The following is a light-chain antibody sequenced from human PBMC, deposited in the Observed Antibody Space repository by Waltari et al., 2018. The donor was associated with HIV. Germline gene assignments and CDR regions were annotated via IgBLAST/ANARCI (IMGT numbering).Light chain of an antibody. CDR3: QQNNGW. V-gene: IGKV1-5*03. J-gene: IGKJ3*01. CDR1: QNVSRW. CDR2: EAS. Sequence: ENQMTQSPSTLSASEGDRVTITCRAGQNVSRWLAWYQQKPGKAPKVLIYEASILASGVPSRFSGSGSGTEFTLTISSLQPDDFATYYCQQNNGWLGRGTKVDMK.